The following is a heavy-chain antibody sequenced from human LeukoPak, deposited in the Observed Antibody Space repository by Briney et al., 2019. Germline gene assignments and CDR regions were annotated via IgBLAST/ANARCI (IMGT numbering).Heavy chain of an antibody. CDR2: IYYSGST. CDR3: ARVRSGYYYDFDY. V-gene: IGHV4-59*01. J-gene: IGHJ4*02. Sequence: SETLSLTCTVSGGSISSYYWSWIRQPPGKGLEWIGYIYYSGSTNYNPSLKSRVTISVDTSKNQFSLKLSSVTAADTAVYYCARVRSGYYYDFDYWGQGTLVTVSS. D-gene: IGHD3-22*01. CDR1: GGSISSYY.